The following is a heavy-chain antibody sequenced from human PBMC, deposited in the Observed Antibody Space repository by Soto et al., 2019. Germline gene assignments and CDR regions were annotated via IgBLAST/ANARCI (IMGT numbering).Heavy chain of an antibody. J-gene: IGHJ5*02. CDR3: ARGWGGPYYFDT. CDR1: GYTFTENQ. CDR2: IDPKSGDT. V-gene: IGHV1-2*02. D-gene: IGHD3-9*01. Sequence: ASVKVSCKASGYTFTENQIHWLRRAPGQRLEWMGRIDPKSGDTTFAQTYQGRVTMTRDTSRNTVYMDLTSVTAADTAVYYCARGWGGPYYFDTWGQGALVTVSS.